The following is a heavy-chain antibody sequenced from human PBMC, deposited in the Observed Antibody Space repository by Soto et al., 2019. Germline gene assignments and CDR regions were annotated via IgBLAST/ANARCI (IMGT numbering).Heavy chain of an antibody. CDR1: GGSISSGGYY. V-gene: IGHV4-31*03. D-gene: IGHD3-22*01. CDR3: ARDSSDYDSSGYYSSAGSWFDP. Sequence: SETLSLTCTVSGGSISSGGYYWSWIRQHPGKGLEWIGYIYYSGSTYHNPSLKSRVTISVDTSKNQFSLKLSSVTAADTAVYYCARDSSDYDSSGYYSSAGSWFDPWGQGTLVTVSS. CDR2: IYYSGST. J-gene: IGHJ5*02.